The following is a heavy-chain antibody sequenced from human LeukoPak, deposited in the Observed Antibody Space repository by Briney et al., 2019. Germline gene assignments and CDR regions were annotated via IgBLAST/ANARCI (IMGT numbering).Heavy chain of an antibody. J-gene: IGHJ4*01. CDR3: ARGPQNSWGFFDF. Sequence: GGSLRLSCAVSGFSFSDFEINWVRQAPGKGLEWVGFISSSGSIVYYADSVKGRFTVSRDNAKNSLYLLMSSLRADDTAVYYCARGPQNSWGFFDFWGHGTLVTVSS. D-gene: IGHD3-16*01. V-gene: IGHV3-48*03. CDR1: GFSFSDFE. CDR2: ISSSGSIV.